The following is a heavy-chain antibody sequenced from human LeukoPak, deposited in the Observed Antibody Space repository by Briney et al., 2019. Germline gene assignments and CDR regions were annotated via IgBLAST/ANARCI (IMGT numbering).Heavy chain of an antibody. J-gene: IGHJ3*02. CDR2: IYNSGST. CDR1: GGSISSYY. V-gene: IGHV4-59*04. CDR3: ARRSMVRGVISAFDI. Sequence: SETLSLTCAVSGGSISSYYWSWIRQLPGKGLEWIGTIYNSGSTYYNPSLKSRVTISIDTSKTQFSLKLSSVTAADTAVYYCARRSMVRGVISAFDIWGLGTMVTVSS. D-gene: IGHD3-10*01.